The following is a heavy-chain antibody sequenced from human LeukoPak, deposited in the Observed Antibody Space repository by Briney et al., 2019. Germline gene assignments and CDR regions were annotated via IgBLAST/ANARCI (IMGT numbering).Heavy chain of an antibody. D-gene: IGHD3-22*01. V-gene: IGHV3-21*01. CDR3: ARADYDSSGYYRAVGDYFDY. Sequence: GGSLRLSCAASGFIFSSYSMNWVRQAPGKGLEWVSSISSSSSYIYYADSAKGRFTISRDNAKNSLYLQMNSLRAEDTAVYYCARADYDSSGYYRAVGDYFDYWGQGTLVTVSS. CDR2: ISSSSSYI. CDR1: GFIFSSYS. J-gene: IGHJ4*02.